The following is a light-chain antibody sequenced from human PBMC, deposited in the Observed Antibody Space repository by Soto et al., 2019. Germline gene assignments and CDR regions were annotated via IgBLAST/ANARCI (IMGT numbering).Light chain of an antibody. Sequence: EIVLTQSPATLSLSPGERATLSCRASLTISDNYLAWYQQKAGQAPRLVIFGASSRATGIPDRFSASGSGTDFTLTISRLEPEDFAVYYCQQYSMAPLTFCQGTKVDIK. CDR3: QQYSMAPLT. J-gene: IGKJ1*01. CDR1: LTISDNY. V-gene: IGKV3-20*01. CDR2: GAS.